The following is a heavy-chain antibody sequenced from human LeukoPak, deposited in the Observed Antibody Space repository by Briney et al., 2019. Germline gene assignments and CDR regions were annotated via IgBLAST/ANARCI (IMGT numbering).Heavy chain of an antibody. Sequence: QPGGSLRLSCAASGFTFSSYGMHWVRQAPGKGLEWVAFIRYDGSNKYYADSVKGRFTISRDNSKNTLYLQMNSLRAEDTAVYCCAKERYCSSTSCVDYWGQGTLVTVSS. CDR2: IRYDGSNK. CDR3: AKERYCSSTSCVDY. J-gene: IGHJ4*02. V-gene: IGHV3-30*02. CDR1: GFTFSSYG. D-gene: IGHD2-2*01.